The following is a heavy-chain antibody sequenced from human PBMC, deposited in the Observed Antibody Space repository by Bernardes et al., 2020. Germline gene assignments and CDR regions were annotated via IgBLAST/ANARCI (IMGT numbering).Heavy chain of an antibody. Sequence: GASLKISSKVSGYSFTRYWIGWVRPMPGKGLAWMGIIYPGDSDTRYSPSFQGQVTISADKSISTAYLQWSSLKASDTAMYYCARRAGDSFDTWGQGTRVTVSS. J-gene: IGHJ5*02. CDR1: GYSFTRYW. CDR3: ARRAGDSFDT. V-gene: IGHV5-51*01. CDR2: IYPGDSDT. D-gene: IGHD6-19*01.